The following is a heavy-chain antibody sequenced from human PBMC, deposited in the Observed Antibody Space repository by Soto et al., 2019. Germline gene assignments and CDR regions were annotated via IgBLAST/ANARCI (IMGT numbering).Heavy chain of an antibody. CDR2: VSNDGRSA. J-gene: IGHJ4*02. CDR3: ARGGSWFEL. CDR1: GFNFRSYW. V-gene: IGHV3-74*01. D-gene: IGHD6-13*01. Sequence: EMQLVESGGGLVQPGGSLRLSCAASGFNFRSYWMHWVRQAPGKGLEWVSRVSNDGRSATYADSVQGRFSVSKDNANNMVYLQMNSLRADDTAVYYCARGGSWFELWGRGTLVAVSS.